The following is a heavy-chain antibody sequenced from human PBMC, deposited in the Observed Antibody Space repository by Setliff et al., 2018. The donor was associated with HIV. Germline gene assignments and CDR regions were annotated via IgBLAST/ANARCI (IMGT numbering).Heavy chain of an antibody. CDR3: ASLSGYSGDAFDI. CDR2: IYPSDSDT. J-gene: IGHJ3*02. D-gene: IGHD3-22*01. Sequence: GESLKISCQGSGYTFANYWIGWVRQMPGKGLEWMGIIYPSDSDTRYSPSFQGQVTISADKSISTTYLQWSSLRASDTAMYYCASLSGYSGDAFDIWGQGTMVTVS. V-gene: IGHV5-51*01. CDR1: GYTFANYW.